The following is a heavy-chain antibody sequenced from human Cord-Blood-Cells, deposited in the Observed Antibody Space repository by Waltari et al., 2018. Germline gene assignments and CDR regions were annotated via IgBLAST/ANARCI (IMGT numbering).Heavy chain of an antibody. D-gene: IGHD3-22*01. CDR3: ARAGGDYYDSSGYYFDY. J-gene: IGHJ4*02. CDR1: GYTFTGYY. Sequence: QVQLVQSGAEVKKPGASVKVSCKASGYTFTGYYMHWVRQPPGQGLEWMGWINPNSGGTNYAQKFQGRVTMTRDTSISTAYMELSRLRSDDTAVYYCARAGGDYYDSSGYYFDYWGQGTLVTVSS. CDR2: INPNSGGT. V-gene: IGHV1-2*02.